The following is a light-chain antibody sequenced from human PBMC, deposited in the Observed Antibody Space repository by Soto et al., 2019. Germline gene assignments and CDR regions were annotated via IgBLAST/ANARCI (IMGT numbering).Light chain of an antibody. Sequence: EIVLTQSPGTLSLSPGERATLACRASQSIRNTLLAWYQQKPGQAPRLLIYGASTRATGIPDRFSGSGSGTDFTLTISRLESEDFAVYYCQHYGGSSPLFTFGPGTKVDIK. V-gene: IGKV3-20*01. CDR1: QSIRNTL. CDR3: QHYGGSSPLFT. J-gene: IGKJ3*01. CDR2: GAS.